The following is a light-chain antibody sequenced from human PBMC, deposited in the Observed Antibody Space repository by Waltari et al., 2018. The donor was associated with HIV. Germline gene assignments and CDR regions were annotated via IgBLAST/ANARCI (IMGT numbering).Light chain of an antibody. CDR1: NIGRKS. CDR2: DDT. CDR3: QVWDTDTDHWV. Sequence: SYVLTQPPSVSVAPGKTAGIPCGGDNIGRKSVQWYQHRPGQAPILVIYDDTDRPSGIPERFSGSASWNTATLTVNSVEAGDEADYYCQVWDTDTDHWVFGGGTRLTVL. J-gene: IGLJ3*02. V-gene: IGLV3-21*04.